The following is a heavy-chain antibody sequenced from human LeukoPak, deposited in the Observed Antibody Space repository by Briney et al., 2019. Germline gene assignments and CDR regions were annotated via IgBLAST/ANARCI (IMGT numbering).Heavy chain of an antibody. Sequence: GGSLRLSCAASGFTFSSYAMHWVRQAPGKGLEWVAVISYDGSNKYYADSVKGRFTISRDNSKNTLYLQMNSLRAEDTAVYYCAKDRYDLDYWGQGTLVTVSS. CDR1: GFTFSSYA. CDR3: AKDRYDLDY. V-gene: IGHV3-30*04. CDR2: ISYDGSNK. D-gene: IGHD5-12*01. J-gene: IGHJ4*02.